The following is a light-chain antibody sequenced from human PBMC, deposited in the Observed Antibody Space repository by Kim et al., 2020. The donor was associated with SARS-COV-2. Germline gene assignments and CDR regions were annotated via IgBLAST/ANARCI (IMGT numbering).Light chain of an antibody. CDR2: VNN. V-gene: IGLV1-47*01. CDR3: AVWDDSLKGWV. J-gene: IGLJ3*02. Sequence: GQRLTISCSGSSSNIGRNCVYWYQQLPGMAPKLLIYVNNQRPSGVPDRFSGSKSGTSASLAISGLRSEDEAAYYCAVWDDSLKGWVFGGGTQLTVL. CDR1: SSNIGRNC.